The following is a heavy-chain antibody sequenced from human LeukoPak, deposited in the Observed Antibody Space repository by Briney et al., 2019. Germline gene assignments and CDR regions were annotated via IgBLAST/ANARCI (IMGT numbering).Heavy chain of an antibody. V-gene: IGHV1-8*01. CDR3: ARGLGSSWYNGNWFDP. Sequence: ASVKVSCKASGYTFTSYDINWVRQATGQGLEWMGWMNPNSGNTGYAQKFQGRVTMTRNTSISTAYMELSSLRSEDTAVYHCARGLGSSWYNGNWFDPWGQGTLVTVSS. CDR2: MNPNSGNT. J-gene: IGHJ5*02. D-gene: IGHD6-13*01. CDR1: GYTFTSYD.